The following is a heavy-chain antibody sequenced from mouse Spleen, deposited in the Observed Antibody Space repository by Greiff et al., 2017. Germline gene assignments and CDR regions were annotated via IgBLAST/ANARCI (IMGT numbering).Heavy chain of an antibody. CDR3: ARRGYGSSYFDY. CDR1: GFTFSSYA. V-gene: IGHV5-9*01. D-gene: IGHD1-1*01. J-gene: IGHJ2*01. CDR2: ISSGGGNT. Sequence: DVMLVESGGGLVKLGGSLKLSCAASGFTFSSYAMSWVRQTPEKRLEWVATISSGGGNTYYPDSVKGRFTISRDNAKNTLYLQMSSLKSEDTAMYYCARRGYGSSYFDYWGQGTTLTVSS.